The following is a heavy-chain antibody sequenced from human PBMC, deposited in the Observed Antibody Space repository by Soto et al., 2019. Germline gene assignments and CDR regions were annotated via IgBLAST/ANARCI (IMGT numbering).Heavy chain of an antibody. Sequence: GASVKVSCKASGYTFTSYGISWVRQAPGQGLEWMGWISAYNGNTNYAQKLQGRVTMTTDTSTSTAYMELRSLRSDDTAVYYCAKDFVYDSSGFLPFFYFWGQGTLVPVSS. CDR3: AKDFVYDSSGFLPFFYF. V-gene: IGHV1-18*01. J-gene: IGHJ4*02. D-gene: IGHD3-22*01. CDR2: ISAYNGNT. CDR1: GYTFTSYG.